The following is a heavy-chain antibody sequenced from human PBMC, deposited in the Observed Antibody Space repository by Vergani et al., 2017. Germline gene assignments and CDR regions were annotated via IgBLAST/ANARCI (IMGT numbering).Heavy chain of an antibody. J-gene: IGHJ5*02. CDR2: IYYRGST. CDR1: GCSISSSRYD. V-gene: IGHV4-39*07. CDR3: ARVRYDSSRSYPNWFYP. D-gene: IGHD3-10*01. Sequence: LQLPESGPGLVQPSETLSLTCTVSGCSISSSRYDWGWIRQPPGKGLEWICSIYYRGSTYYNPSLKSRVTISVDTSKNQFSLKLSSVTAADTAVYYCARVRYDSSRSYPNWFYPWGQGTLVTVSA.